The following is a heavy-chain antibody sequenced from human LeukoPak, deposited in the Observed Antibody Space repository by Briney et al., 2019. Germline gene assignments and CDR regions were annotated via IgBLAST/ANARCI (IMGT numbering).Heavy chain of an antibody. Sequence: RGRSLRLSCAASGFTLSSYWMHWVRQAPGKGLVWVSRINSDGSSTSYADSVKGRFTISRDNAKNTLYLQMNSLRAEDTAVYYCARVGREHTIDYWGQGTLVTVSS. CDR3: ARVGREHTIDY. CDR1: GFTLSSYW. J-gene: IGHJ4*02. V-gene: IGHV3-74*01. CDR2: INSDGSST. D-gene: IGHD1-26*01.